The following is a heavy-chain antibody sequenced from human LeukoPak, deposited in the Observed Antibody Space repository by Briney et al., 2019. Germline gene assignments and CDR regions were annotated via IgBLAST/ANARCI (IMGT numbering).Heavy chain of an antibody. CDR3: AAGLLWFGELLDY. CDR2: INHSGST. D-gene: IGHD3-10*01. Sequence: PSETLSLTCSVSGDSISTSSYYWGWIRQPPGKGLEWIGEINHSGSTNYNPSLKSRVTISVDTSKNQFSLKLSSVTAADTAVYYCAAGLLWFGELLDYWGQGTLVTVSS. J-gene: IGHJ4*02. CDR1: GDSISTSSYY. V-gene: IGHV4-39*07.